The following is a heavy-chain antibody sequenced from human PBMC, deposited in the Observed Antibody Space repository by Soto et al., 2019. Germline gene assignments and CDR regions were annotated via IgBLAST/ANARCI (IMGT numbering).Heavy chain of an antibody. D-gene: IGHD2-2*01. CDR1: GFAFSSYW. CDR3: STLVVPGVPLSY. J-gene: IGHJ1*01. Sequence: EVQLVESGGGLVQPGGSLRLSCAASGFAFSSYWMHWVRQAPGKGLVWVSRIKTDGSSISYADSVKGRFTISRDNAKNTLYLQMNSLRVEDTAVYYCSTLVVPGVPLSYWGQGTLVTVSS. V-gene: IGHV3-74*01. CDR2: IKTDGSSI.